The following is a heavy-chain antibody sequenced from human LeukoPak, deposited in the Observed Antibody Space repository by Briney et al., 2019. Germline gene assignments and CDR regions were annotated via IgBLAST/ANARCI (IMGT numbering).Heavy chain of an antibody. CDR1: GFIVSNNY. CDR2: IYSGGST. V-gene: IGHV3-66*01. CDR3: AREGRLAAAGFPFDY. J-gene: IGHJ4*02. D-gene: IGHD6-13*01. Sequence: GGSLRLSCAASGFIVSNNYMSWVRQAPGKGLEWVSVIYSGGSTYYADSVKGRFTISRDNSKNTLYLQMNSLRAEDTAVYYCAREGRLAAAGFPFDYWGQGTLVTVSS.